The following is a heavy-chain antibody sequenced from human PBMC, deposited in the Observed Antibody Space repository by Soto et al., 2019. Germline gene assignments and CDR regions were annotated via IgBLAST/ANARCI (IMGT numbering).Heavy chain of an antibody. CDR1: GYTFTSYG. D-gene: IGHD4-17*01. V-gene: IGHV1-18*01. J-gene: IGHJ6*02. CDR2: ISAYNGNT. Sequence: GASVKVSCKASGYTFTSYGISWVRQAPGEGLEWMGWISAYNGNTNYAQKLQGRVTMTTDTSTSTAYMELRSLRSDDTAVYYCATTVTTPPYRNGMDVWGQGTTVTVSS. CDR3: ATTVTTPPYRNGMDV.